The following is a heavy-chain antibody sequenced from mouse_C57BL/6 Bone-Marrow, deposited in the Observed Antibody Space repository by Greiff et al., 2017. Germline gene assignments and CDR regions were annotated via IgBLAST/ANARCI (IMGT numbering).Heavy chain of an antibody. V-gene: IGHV5-4*03. CDR3: ARAPDFYYFDY. CDR1: GFTFSSYA. J-gene: IGHJ2*01. CDR2: ISDGGSYT. Sequence: EVKVVESGGGLVKPGGSLKLSCAASGFTFSSYAMPWVRQTPEKRLEWVATISDGGSYTYYPDNVKGRSTISRDNAKNTLYLQISHLKSEDTAMYYCARAPDFYYFDYWGQGTTLTVSS.